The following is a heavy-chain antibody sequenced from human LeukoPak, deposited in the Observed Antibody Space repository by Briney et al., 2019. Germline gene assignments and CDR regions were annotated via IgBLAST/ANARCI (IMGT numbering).Heavy chain of an antibody. CDR2: LYGNMRT. Sequence: SETLSLTCTVSGDSISSHYWGWLRQPPGKGLEWIAYLYGNMRTKDNPSLKGRVTLSAGTSKNQHSLRLSSVTAADTAVYYCATIKRGDVYGYFDFWGQGILVTVSS. D-gene: IGHD5-18*01. J-gene: IGHJ4*02. CDR1: GDSISSHY. CDR3: ATIKRGDVYGYFDF. V-gene: IGHV4-59*11.